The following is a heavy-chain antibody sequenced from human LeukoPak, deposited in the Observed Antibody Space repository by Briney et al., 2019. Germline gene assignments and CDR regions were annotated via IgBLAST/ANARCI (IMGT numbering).Heavy chain of an antibody. J-gene: IGHJ4*02. CDR1: GFTFSYYW. CDR2: LNEYGSDE. Sequence: PGGSLRLSCAASGFTFSYYWMSWVRQAPGQGPEWVANLNEYGSDEYYVESVKGRFTISRDNAKKSVYLQMNRLRAEDTAVYYCARDGGLHTNFDYWGQGTLLTVSS. D-gene: IGHD2-15*01. V-gene: IGHV3-7*01. CDR3: ARDGGLHTNFDY.